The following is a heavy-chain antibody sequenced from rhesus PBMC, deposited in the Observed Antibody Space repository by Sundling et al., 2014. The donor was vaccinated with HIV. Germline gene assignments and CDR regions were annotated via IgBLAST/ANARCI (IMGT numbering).Heavy chain of an antibody. D-gene: IGHD5-42*01. V-gene: IGHV4-106*01. Sequence: QVQLQESGPGLVKPSETLSLTCAVSGGAITDSYFWSWFRQPPGKGLEWITYIFRTAGSTYYNPSLKSRVTISTDTSNNQFSLNLISVTAADTAVYYCARERGSRVDFWGQGVLVTVSS. J-gene: IGHJ4*01. CDR2: IFRTAGST. CDR3: ARERGSRVDF. CDR1: GGAITDSYF.